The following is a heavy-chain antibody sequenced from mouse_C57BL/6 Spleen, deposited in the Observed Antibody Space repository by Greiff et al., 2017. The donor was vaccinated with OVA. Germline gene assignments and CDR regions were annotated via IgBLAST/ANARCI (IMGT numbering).Heavy chain of an antibody. J-gene: IGHJ1*03. CDR2: ISSGGSYT. V-gene: IGHV5-6*01. Sequence: EVQLVESGGDLVKPGGSLKLSCAASGFTFSSYGMSWVRQTPDKRLEWVATISSGGSYTYYPDSVKGRFTISRDNAKNTLYLQMSSLKSEDTAMYYCARQSRARGYFDVWGTGTTVTVSS. CDR1: GFTFSSYG. D-gene: IGHD3-3*01. CDR3: ARQSRARGYFDV.